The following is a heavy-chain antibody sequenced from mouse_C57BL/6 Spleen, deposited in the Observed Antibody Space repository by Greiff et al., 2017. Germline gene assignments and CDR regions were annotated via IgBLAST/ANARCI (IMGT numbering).Heavy chain of an antibody. CDR2: ISGGGGNT. Sequence: EVKLVESGGGLVKPGGSLKLSCAASGFTFSSYTMSWVRQTPEKRLEWVATISGGGGNTYYPDSVKGRFTISRDNAKNTLYLQMSSLRSEYTALYYCARWSNYLYAMDDWGQGTSVTVSS. CDR1: GFTFSSYT. CDR3: ARWSNYLYAMDD. V-gene: IGHV5-9*01. J-gene: IGHJ4*01. D-gene: IGHD2-5*01.